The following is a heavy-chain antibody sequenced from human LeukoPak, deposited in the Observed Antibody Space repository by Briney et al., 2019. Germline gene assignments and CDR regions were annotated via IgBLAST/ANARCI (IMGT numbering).Heavy chain of an antibody. CDR2: ISYDGSNK. CDR3: ARDSSGWGDYFDY. CDR1: GFTFNTYG. V-gene: IGHV3-30*03. J-gene: IGHJ4*02. Sequence: GGSLRLSCAASGFTFNTYGMHWIRQAPGKGLEWVAVISYDGSNKYYADSVKGRFTISRDNSKNTLYLQMNSLRAEDTAVYYCARDSSGWGDYFDYWGQGTLVTVSS. D-gene: IGHD6-19*01.